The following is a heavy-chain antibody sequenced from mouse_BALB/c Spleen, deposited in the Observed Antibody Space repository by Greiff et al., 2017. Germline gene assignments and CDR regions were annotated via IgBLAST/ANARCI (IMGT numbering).Heavy chain of an antibody. Sequence: VKLMESGPGLVAPSQSLSITCTVSGFSLTSYGVHWVRQPPGKGLEWLGVIWAGGSTNYNSALMSRLSISKDNSKSQVFLKMNSLQTDDTAMYYCARERERESSYYYGRGYFDVWGAGTTVTVSS. CDR3: ARERERESSYYYGRGYFDV. CDR1: GFSLTSYG. J-gene: IGHJ1*01. CDR2: IWAGGST. D-gene: IGHD1-1*01. V-gene: IGHV2-9*02.